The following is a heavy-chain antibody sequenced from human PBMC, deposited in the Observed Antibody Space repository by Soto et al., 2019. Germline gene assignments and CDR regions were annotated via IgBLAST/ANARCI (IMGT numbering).Heavy chain of an antibody. Sequence: QVQLQESGPGLVKPSQTLSLTCTVSGGPISSGDYYWSWIRQPPGKGLEWIGYIYYSGRTYYNPSLKSRVTISVDTSNNQFSLKLSAVTAADTAVYYCARDHDTWSYGPGHWFDPWGQGTLVTVSS. CDR1: GGPISSGDYY. CDR2: IYYSGRT. CDR3: ARDHDTWSYGPGHWFDP. D-gene: IGHD3-16*01. V-gene: IGHV4-30-4*01. J-gene: IGHJ5*02.